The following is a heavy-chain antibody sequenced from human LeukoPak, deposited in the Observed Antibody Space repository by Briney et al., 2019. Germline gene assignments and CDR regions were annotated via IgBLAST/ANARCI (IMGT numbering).Heavy chain of an antibody. Sequence: GGSLRLSCAASGLTFSSSAMSWVRQAPGKGLEWVSGISGGGSSIYYADSVKGRFTISRDNSKNTLYLQMNSLRAEDTAVYFCAKSVVVTATPDYWGQGTLVTVSS. CDR3: AKSVVVTATPDY. CDR2: ISGGGSSI. D-gene: IGHD2-21*02. J-gene: IGHJ4*02. V-gene: IGHV3-23*01. CDR1: GLTFSSSA.